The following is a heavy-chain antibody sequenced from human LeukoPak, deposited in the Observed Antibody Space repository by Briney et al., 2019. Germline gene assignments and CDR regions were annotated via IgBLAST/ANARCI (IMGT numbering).Heavy chain of an antibody. J-gene: IGHJ4*02. Sequence: GGSLRLSCAASGFTFSSYAMHWVRQAPGKGLEWVAVISYDGSNKYYADSVKGRFTISRDNSKNTLYLQMNSLRAEDTAVYYCARRYDYVWGSYRSGYFDYWGQRTLVTVSS. CDR2: ISYDGSNK. CDR1: GFTFSSYA. D-gene: IGHD3-16*02. CDR3: ARRYDYVWGSYRSGYFDY. V-gene: IGHV3-30-3*01.